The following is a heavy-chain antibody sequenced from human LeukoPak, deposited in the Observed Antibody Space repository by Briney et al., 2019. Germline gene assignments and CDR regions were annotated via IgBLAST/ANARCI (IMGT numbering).Heavy chain of an antibody. J-gene: IGHJ4*02. V-gene: IGHV1-69*05. CDR3: ARRDRNSSSFFYY. CDR2: IIPIFGTA. Sequence: SVKVSCKASGGTFSSYAISWVRQAPGQGLEWMGGIIPIFGTANYAQKFQGRVTITTDESTSTAYMELSSLRSEDTAVYYCARRDRNSSSFFYYWGQGTLVTVSS. D-gene: IGHD6-13*01. CDR1: GGTFSSYA.